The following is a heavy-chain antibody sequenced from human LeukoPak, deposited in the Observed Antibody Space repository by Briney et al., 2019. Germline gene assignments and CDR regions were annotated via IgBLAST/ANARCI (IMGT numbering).Heavy chain of an antibody. D-gene: IGHD6-13*01. CDR3: AGHIAARPFDY. Sequence: PGGSLRLSCAASGFTFSSYAIHWVRQAPGKGLEWVAVISYDGSNKYYADSVKGRFTISRDNSKNTLYLQMNSLRAEDTAVYYCAGHIAARPFDYWGQGTLVTVSS. V-gene: IGHV3-30-3*01. J-gene: IGHJ4*02. CDR2: ISYDGSNK. CDR1: GFTFSSYA.